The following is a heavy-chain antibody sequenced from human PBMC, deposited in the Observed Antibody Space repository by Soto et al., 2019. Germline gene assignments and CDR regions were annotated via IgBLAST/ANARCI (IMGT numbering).Heavy chain of an antibody. D-gene: IGHD2-8*02. CDR1: GGSFSGYY. CDR3: ARDKITGLFDY. J-gene: IGHJ4*02. Sequence: QVQLQQWGAGLLKPSETLSLTCAVYGGSFSGYYWTWIRQPPGTGLEWIGEINHSGSTNYNPSLKSRGTRSVDTSKNQFSLQLTSVTAAYTSVYYCARDKITGLFDYWGQGTLVTVSS. CDR2: INHSGST. V-gene: IGHV4-34*01.